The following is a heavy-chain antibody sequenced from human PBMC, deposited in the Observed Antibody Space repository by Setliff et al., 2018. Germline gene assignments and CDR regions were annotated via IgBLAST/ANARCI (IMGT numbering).Heavy chain of an antibody. V-gene: IGHV3-21*01. CDR3: ARSESCGATNCSPFDY. Sequence: LRLSCAASGFTFSTYTMNWVRQAPGKGLEWVSSIDTSSSYIYYADSVKGRFTISRDNAENSLYLQMNSLRAEDTAVYYCARSESCGATNCSPFDYWGQGTRVTVSS. D-gene: IGHD2-2*01. CDR1: GFTFSTYT. J-gene: IGHJ4*02. CDR2: IDTSSSYI.